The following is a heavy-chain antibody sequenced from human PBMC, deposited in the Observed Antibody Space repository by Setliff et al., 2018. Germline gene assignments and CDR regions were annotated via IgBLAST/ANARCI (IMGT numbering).Heavy chain of an antibody. CDR2: ISAYNGNT. CDR1: GYTFTSYG. CDR3: ARAPAYSSTPGSYAFDI. D-gene: IGHD6-13*01. J-gene: IGHJ3*02. V-gene: IGHV1-18*01. Sequence: ASVKVSCKASGYTFTSYGISWVRQAPGQGLEWMGWISAYNGNTNYAQKLQGRVTMTTDTSTSTAYMELRSLRSDDTAVYYCARAPAYSSTPGSYAFDIWGQGTMVTISS.